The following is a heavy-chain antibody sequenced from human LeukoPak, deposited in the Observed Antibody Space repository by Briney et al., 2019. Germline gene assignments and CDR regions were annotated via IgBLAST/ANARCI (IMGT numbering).Heavy chain of an antibody. Sequence: SETLSLTCAVYGGSFSGYYWSWIRQPPGKGLEWIGEINHSGSTNYNPSLKSRVTISVDTSENQFSLKLSSVTAADTAVYYCARARKKGYYYDSSGYYYDYWGQGTLVTVSS. CDR3: ARARKKGYYYDSSGYYYDY. D-gene: IGHD3-22*01. CDR2: INHSGST. CDR1: GGSFSGYY. J-gene: IGHJ4*02. V-gene: IGHV4-34*01.